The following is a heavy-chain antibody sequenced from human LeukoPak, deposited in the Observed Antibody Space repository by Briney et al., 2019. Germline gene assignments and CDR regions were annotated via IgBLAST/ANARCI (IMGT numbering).Heavy chain of an antibody. Sequence: SETLSLTCAVYGGSFSSYYWSWIRQPPGKGLEWIGEINHSGSTNYNPSLKSRVTISVDTSKNQFSLKLSSVTAADTAVYYCARGLSGSYYRTLDYWGQGTLVTVSS. CDR1: GGSFSSYY. CDR3: ARGLSGSYYRTLDY. D-gene: IGHD1-26*01. CDR2: INHSGST. J-gene: IGHJ4*02. V-gene: IGHV4-34*01.